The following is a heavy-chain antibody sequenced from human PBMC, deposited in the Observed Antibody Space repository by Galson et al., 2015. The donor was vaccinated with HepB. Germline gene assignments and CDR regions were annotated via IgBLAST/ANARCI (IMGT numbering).Heavy chain of an antibody. CDR3: AKDNGGYGSGSSQLDY. D-gene: IGHD3-10*01. V-gene: IGHV3-9*01. CDR1: GFTFDDYA. CDR2: LSWNSGSI. J-gene: IGHJ4*02. Sequence: SLRLSCATSGFTFDDYAMHWVRQAPGKGLEWISGLSWNSGSIGYADSVKGRFTISRDNAKKSLYLQMNGLRTEDTALYYCAKDNGGYGSGSSQLDYWGQGTLVTVSS.